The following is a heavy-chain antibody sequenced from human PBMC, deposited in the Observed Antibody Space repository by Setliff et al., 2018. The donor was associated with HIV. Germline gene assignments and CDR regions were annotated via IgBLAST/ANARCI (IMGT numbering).Heavy chain of an antibody. V-gene: IGHV3-9*01. CDR2: ISWNSGSI. CDR1: GFTFDDYA. J-gene: IGHJ5*02. CDR3: AKSPNRYSPLDWFDP. D-gene: IGHD5-18*01. Sequence: HPGGSLRLSCAASGFTFDDYAMHWVRQAPGKGLEWVSGISWNSGSIGYADSVKGRFTISRDNAKNSLYLQMNSLRSEDTALYYCAKSPNRYSPLDWFDPWGQGTQVAVSS.